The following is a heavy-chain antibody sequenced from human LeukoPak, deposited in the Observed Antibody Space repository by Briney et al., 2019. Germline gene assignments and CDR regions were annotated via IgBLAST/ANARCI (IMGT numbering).Heavy chain of an antibody. CDR1: GFTFSSYA. CDR3: AKMGGYSSSWDNNWFDP. V-gene: IGHV3-23*01. Sequence: PGGSLRLSCTASGFTFSSYAMSWVRQAPGKGLEWVSGVIGSGANTYYADSVKGRFTISRDNFKHTLYLQMNSLRAEDTAVYYCAKMGGYSSSWDNNWFDPWGQGTLVTVSS. D-gene: IGHD6-13*01. CDR2: VIGSGANT. J-gene: IGHJ5*02.